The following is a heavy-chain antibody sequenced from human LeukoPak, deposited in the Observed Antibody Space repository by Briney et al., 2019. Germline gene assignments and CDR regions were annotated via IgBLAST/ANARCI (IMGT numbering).Heavy chain of an antibody. Sequence: GGSLRLSCAASGFTFSSYWMNWARQAPGKGLEWVASINHNGNVNYYVDSVKGRFTISRDNAKNSLYLQMSNLRAEDTAVYYCASRTVAARPLDPWGQGTLVTVSS. CDR2: INHNGNVN. CDR1: GFTFSSYW. CDR3: ASRTVAARPLDP. V-gene: IGHV3-7*03. J-gene: IGHJ5*02. D-gene: IGHD6-6*01.